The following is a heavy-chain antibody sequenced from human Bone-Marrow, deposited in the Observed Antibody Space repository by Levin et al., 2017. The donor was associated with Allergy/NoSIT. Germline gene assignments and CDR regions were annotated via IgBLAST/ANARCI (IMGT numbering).Heavy chain of an antibody. CDR1: GFTFSSYS. Sequence: SCAASGFTFSSYSMNWVRQAPGMGLEWVSSISSSSTYIYYADSVKGRFTISRDNAKNSLYLQMNSLRAEDTAVYYCARAFYYDSSGYFYFDYWGQGTLVTVSS. CDR3: ARAFYYDSSGYFYFDY. V-gene: IGHV3-21*01. CDR2: ISSSSTYI. D-gene: IGHD3-22*01. J-gene: IGHJ4*02.